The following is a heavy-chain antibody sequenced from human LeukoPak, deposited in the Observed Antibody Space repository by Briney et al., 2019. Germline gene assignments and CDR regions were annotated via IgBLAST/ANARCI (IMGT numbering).Heavy chain of an antibody. CDR2: IYHSGST. D-gene: IGHD6-13*01. CDR3: ARRSVAAAANYYYYYMDV. CDR1: CYSISSGYY. V-gene: IGHV4-38-2*01. J-gene: IGHJ6*03. Sequence: TSETLSLTCAVSCYSISSGYYWGWIRQPPGKGLEWIGSIYHSGSTYYNPSLKSRVTISVDTSKNQFSPKLSSVTAADTAVYYCARRSVAAAANYYYYYMDVWGKGTTVTVSS.